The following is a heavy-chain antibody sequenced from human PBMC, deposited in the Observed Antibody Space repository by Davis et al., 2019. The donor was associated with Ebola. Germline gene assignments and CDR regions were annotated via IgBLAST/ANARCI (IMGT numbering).Heavy chain of an antibody. D-gene: IGHD6-19*01. J-gene: IGHJ6*04. V-gene: IGHV3-30-3*01. CDR1: GFTFSSYA. Sequence: GGSLRLSCAASGFTFSSYAMHWVRQAPGKGLEWVAVISYDGSNKYYADSVKGRFTISRDNSKNTLYLQMNSLRAEDTAVYYCAKDLLYSSGWYSPRGGMDVWGKGTTVTVSS. CDR2: ISYDGSNK. CDR3: AKDLLYSSGWYSPRGGMDV.